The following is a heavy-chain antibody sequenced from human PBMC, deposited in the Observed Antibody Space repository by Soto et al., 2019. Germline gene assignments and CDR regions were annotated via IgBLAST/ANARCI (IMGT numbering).Heavy chain of an antibody. J-gene: IGHJ5*02. CDR2: VYYSGST. CDR3: VRDYLLTGFDP. V-gene: IGHV4-59*01. D-gene: IGHD3-9*01. Sequence: ASATLSLTCTVSGGSISNYYWTWVRQPPGKGLEWIGYVYYSGSTNYNPSLESRVTISIDASKNQFSLKMKSVTAADTAVYYCVRDYLLTGFDPWGQGALVTVSS. CDR1: GGSISNYY.